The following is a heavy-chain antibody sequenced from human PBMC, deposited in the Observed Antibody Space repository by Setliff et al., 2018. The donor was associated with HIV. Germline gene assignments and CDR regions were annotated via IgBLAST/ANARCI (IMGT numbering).Heavy chain of an antibody. CDR3: ASFYGDYGY. CDR2: IGSSNHGI. J-gene: IGHJ4*01. D-gene: IGHD3-10*01. CDR1: GFNFRSYG. Sequence: GGSLRLSCAASGFNFRSYGMIWVRQAPGKGLDWVAHIGSSNHGIHYTASVQGRFTVSRDNANNLLFLQMNNLRDEDTAVYYCASFYGDYGYWGHGTQVTVSS. V-gene: IGHV3-48*02.